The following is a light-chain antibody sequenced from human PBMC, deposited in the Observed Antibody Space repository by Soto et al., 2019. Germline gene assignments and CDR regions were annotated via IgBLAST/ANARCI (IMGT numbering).Light chain of an antibody. CDR2: YAS. Sequence: DIQMTQSPSSVSASVGDRVTITCRASQAISSLLAWYQQKPGKAPKLLIYYASNLESGVPSRFSGSGLGPDFTLTISSLQPEDFAAYFCQQADSFPWTFGQGIKVEI. CDR1: QAISSL. J-gene: IGKJ1*01. CDR3: QQADSFPWT. V-gene: IGKV1D-12*01.